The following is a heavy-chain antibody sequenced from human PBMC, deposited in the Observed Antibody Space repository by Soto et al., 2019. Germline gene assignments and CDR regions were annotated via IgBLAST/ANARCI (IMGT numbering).Heavy chain of an antibody. V-gene: IGHV3-23*01. J-gene: IGHJ3*02. CDR2: ISGSGGST. Sequence: GGSLRLSCAASGFTFSSYVMSWVRQAPGKGLEWVSAISGSGGSTYYADSVKGRFTISRDNSKNTLYLQMNSLRAEDTGVYYCAKEWLFEDIVVVVAFDAFDIWGQGTMVTVSS. CDR1: GFTFSSYV. D-gene: IGHD2-15*01. CDR3: AKEWLFEDIVVVVAFDAFDI.